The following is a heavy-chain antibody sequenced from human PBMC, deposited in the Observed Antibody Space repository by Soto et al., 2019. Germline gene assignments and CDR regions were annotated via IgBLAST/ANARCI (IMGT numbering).Heavy chain of an antibody. Sequence: GGSLRLSCAASGFIFENFGMSWVRQAPGKGLEWISSISGSGFKKYYADSVKGRFTISRDNSKSTVYLELNNLGAEDTAVYHCAKNQGVELVPLATVDWFDPWGQGSVVTVSS. CDR1: GFIFENFG. CDR2: ISGSGFKK. V-gene: IGHV3-23*01. J-gene: IGHJ5*02. CDR3: AKNQGVELVPLATVDWFDP. D-gene: IGHD1-26*01.